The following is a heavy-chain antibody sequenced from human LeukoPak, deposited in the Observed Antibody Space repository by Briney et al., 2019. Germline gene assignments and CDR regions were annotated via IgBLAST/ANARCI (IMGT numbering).Heavy chain of an antibody. CDR3: ARSKKFVHRNPQRVDYYYMDV. D-gene: IGHD6-25*01. CDR2: IYHSGST. V-gene: IGHV4-38-2*02. J-gene: IGHJ6*03. CDR1: GYSISSGYY. Sequence: SETLSLTCTVSGYSISSGYYWGWIRQPPGKGLEWIGSIYHSGSTYYNPSLKSRVTISVDTSKNQFSLKLSSVTAADTAVYYCARSKKFVHRNPQRVDYYYMDVWGKGTTVTVSS.